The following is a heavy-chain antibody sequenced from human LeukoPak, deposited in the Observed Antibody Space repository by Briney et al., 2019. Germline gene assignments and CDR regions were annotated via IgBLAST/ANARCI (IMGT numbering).Heavy chain of an antibody. CDR2: ISNDGAST. J-gene: IGHJ6*03. CDR1: GFTFRDYE. D-gene: IGHD5-18*01. V-gene: IGHV3-74*01. Sequence: PGGSLRLSCAASGFTFRDYEMHWLRQVPGEGLMWVSRISNDGASTNYADSVKGRFTMSRDNAKNALFLEMNSLRADDTAVYFCARPPVDSFGYHVGAMWHYMDVWGKGSTVTVSS. CDR3: ARPPVDSFGYHVGAMWHYMDV.